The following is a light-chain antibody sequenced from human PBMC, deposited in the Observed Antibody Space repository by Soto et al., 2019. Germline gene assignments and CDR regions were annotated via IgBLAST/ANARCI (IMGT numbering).Light chain of an antibody. CDR2: GAS. CDR3: QQYGSSPRIR. CDR1: QSVGSK. Sequence: EIVLTRARASMSVSPGERATHSCSASQSVGSKLAWYQQKPGQAPRLLIFGASKRATGIPDRFSGSGSGRDFTLTISGLEPEDFAIYYCQQYGSSPRIRFGEVARPAIK. V-gene: IGKV3-20*01. J-gene: IGKJ5*01.